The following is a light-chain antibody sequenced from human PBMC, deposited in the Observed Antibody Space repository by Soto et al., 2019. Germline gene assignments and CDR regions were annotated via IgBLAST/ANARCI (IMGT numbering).Light chain of an antibody. CDR1: QSLLNSDGRTF. CDR3: MQSIEPS. V-gene: IGKV2D-29*01. J-gene: IGKJ4*01. Sequence: DIVLTQTPLSLSVTLGQPASISCKSSQSLLNSDGRTFLYWYLQRPGQPVQLLMWEVSNRAAGVTSRFSGSGSGTDFTLTISRVEAEDVGIYYCMQSIEPSFVGGTKVDIK. CDR2: EVS.